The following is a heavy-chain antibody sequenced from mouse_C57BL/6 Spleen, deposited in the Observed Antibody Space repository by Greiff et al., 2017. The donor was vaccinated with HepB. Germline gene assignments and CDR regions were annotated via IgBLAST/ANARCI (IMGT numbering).Heavy chain of an antibody. D-gene: IGHD2-3*01. J-gene: IGHJ2*01. CDR2: IYPGDGDT. V-gene: IGHV1-82*01. Sequence: VQLQQSGPELVKPGASVKISCKASGYAFSSSCMNWVKQRPGKGLEWIGRIYPGDGDTNYNGKFKGKATLTADKSSSTAYMQLSSLTSEDSAVYFCARSLYDGYDYWGQGTTLTVSS. CDR3: ARSLYDGYDY. CDR1: GYAFSSSC.